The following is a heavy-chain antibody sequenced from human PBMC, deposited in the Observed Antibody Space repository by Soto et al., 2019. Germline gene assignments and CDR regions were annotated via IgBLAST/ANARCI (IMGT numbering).Heavy chain of an antibody. CDR1: GGSTSSNEYY. Sequence: QLQLQESGPGLVKASETLALTCSVSGGSTSSNEYYWAWIRQPPGKGLEWIAAIYSSGNTYYNASLKSRVTVSIDPSNNLVFLKLTLVTARDSAVYYCAILLGRPFGMDVWGQGTTVTVS. V-gene: IGHV4-39*01. CDR2: IYSSGNT. CDR3: AILLGRPFGMDV. J-gene: IGHJ6*02.